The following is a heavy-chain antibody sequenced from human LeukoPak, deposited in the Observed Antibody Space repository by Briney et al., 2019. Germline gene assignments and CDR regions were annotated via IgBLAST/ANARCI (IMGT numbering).Heavy chain of an antibody. V-gene: IGHV3-21*01. Sequence: GGSLRLSCAASGFTFSGYAMNWVRQAPGKGLEWVSSISSSSSYIYYADSVKGRFTISRDNAKNSLYLQMNSLRAEDTAVYYCARDRGIAASNWFDPWGQGTLVTVSS. J-gene: IGHJ5*02. CDR1: GFTFSGYA. CDR2: ISSSSSYI. CDR3: ARDRGIAASNWFDP. D-gene: IGHD6-13*01.